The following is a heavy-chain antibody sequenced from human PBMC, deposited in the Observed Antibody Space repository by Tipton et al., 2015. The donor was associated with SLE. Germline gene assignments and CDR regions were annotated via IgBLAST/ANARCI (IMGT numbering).Heavy chain of an antibody. D-gene: IGHD3-10*01. CDR1: GFTFSSYA. V-gene: IGHV3-64D*09. CDR2: INSGGGST. J-gene: IGHJ5*02. Sequence: SLRLSCAASGFTFSSYAMHWVRQAPGKGLEYVSAINSGGGSTYYADSVKGRFTISRDNSKNTLYLQMSSLKPEDTAVYYCARLPRGGWFDPWGQGTLVTVSS. CDR3: ARLPRGGWFDP.